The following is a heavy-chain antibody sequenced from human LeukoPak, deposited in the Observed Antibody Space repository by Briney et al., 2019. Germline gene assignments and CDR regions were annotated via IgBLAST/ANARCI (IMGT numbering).Heavy chain of an antibody. Sequence: SETLSLTCTASGGTISSYYWSWIRQPPGKGLEWIGYIYYSGSTNYNPSLKSRVTISVDTSRNQFSLKLSSVTAADTAVYYCARESGLYYFDYWGQGTLVTVSS. V-gene: IGHV4-59*01. D-gene: IGHD6-25*01. CDR3: ARESGLYYFDY. J-gene: IGHJ4*02. CDR2: IYYSGST. CDR1: GGTISSYY.